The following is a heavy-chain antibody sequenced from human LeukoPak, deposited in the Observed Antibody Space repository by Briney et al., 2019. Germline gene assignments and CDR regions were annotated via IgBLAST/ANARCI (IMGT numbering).Heavy chain of an antibody. J-gene: IGHJ4*02. CDR1: GYSFTSHW. V-gene: IGHV5-51*01. CDR3: ARRGYCSGTSCYVFDF. D-gene: IGHD2-2*01. CDR2: IYRSDSDT. Sequence: GESLKISCKGSGYSFTSHWIGWVRQMPGKGLEGMGIIYRSDSDTRYSPSFQGQATISADKSIRTAYLEWSSLEASDTAMYYCARRGYCSGTSCYVFDFWGQGTLVTVSS.